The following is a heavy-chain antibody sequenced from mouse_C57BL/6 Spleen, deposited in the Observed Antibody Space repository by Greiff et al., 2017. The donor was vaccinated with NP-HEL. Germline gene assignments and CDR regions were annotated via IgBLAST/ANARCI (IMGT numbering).Heavy chain of an antibody. CDR3: ASGAGSRVFAY. Sequence: VKLMESGPGLVAPSQSLSITCTVSGFSLTSYGVDWVRQSPGKGLEWLGVIWGVGSTNYNSALKSRLSISKDNSKSQVFSKMNSLQTDDTAMYYCASGAGSRVFAYWGQGTLVTVSA. V-gene: IGHV2-6*01. CDR1: GFSLTSYG. J-gene: IGHJ3*01. CDR2: IWGVGST. D-gene: IGHD3-3*01.